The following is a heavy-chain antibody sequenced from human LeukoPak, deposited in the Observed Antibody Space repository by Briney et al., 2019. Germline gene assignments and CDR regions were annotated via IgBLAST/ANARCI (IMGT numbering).Heavy chain of an antibody. CDR2: IYYSGST. V-gene: IGHV4-61*01. CDR1: GGSVSSGSYY. Sequence: SETLSLTCTVSGGSVSSGSYYWSWIRQPPGKGLEWIGYIYYSGSTNYNPSLKSRVTISVDTSKNQFSLKLSSVTAADTAVYNCARSSSGWFKGSDYWGQGTLVTVSS. J-gene: IGHJ4*02. CDR3: ARSSSGWFKGSDY. D-gene: IGHD6-19*01.